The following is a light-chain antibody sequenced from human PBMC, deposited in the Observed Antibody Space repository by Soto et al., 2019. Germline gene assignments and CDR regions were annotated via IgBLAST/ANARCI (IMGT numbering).Light chain of an antibody. CDR2: DAS. V-gene: IGKV3-11*01. J-gene: IGKJ2*01. CDR3: QHTYSSPQT. CDR1: QSVSSY. Sequence: EIVLTQSPATLSLSPGERATLSCRASQSVSSYLAWYQQKPGQAPRLLIYDASNRATGIPARFSGSGSGTDFTLTISSLEPEDFAVYYCQHTYSSPQTFGQGTKLEIK.